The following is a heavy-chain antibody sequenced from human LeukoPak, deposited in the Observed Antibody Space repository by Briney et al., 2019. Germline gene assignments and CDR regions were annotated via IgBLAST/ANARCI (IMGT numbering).Heavy chain of an antibody. Sequence: GESLKISCKGSGYNFTSYWIGWVRQMPGKGLEWMGIIYPGDSDTRYSPSFQGQVTISADKSISTAYLQWSSLKASDTAMYYCARDVGYCSGGSCYTWGDDAFDIWGQGTMVTVSS. D-gene: IGHD2-15*01. V-gene: IGHV5-51*01. J-gene: IGHJ3*02. CDR1: GYNFTSYW. CDR3: ARDVGYCSGGSCYTWGDDAFDI. CDR2: IYPGDSDT.